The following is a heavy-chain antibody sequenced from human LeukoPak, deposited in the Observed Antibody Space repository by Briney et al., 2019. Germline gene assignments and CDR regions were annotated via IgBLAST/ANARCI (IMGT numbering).Heavy chain of an antibody. CDR3: AITPSYYYDSSGYQGDFDY. V-gene: IGHV4-59*01. D-gene: IGHD3-22*01. J-gene: IGHJ4*02. CDR2: IYYSGST. Sequence: PSETLSLTCTVSGGSISSYYWSWIRQPPGKGLEWIGYIYYSGSTNYNPSLKSRVTISVDTSKNQFSLKLSSVTAADTAVYYCAITPSYYYDSSGYQGDFDYWGQGTLVTVSS. CDR1: GGSISSYY.